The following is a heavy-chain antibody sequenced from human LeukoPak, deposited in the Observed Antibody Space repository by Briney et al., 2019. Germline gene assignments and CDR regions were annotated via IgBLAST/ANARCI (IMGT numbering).Heavy chain of an antibody. Sequence: SDTLSLTCTVSGGSISSGGYYWSWIRQHPGKGLEWIGYIYYSGSTYYNPSPKSRVTISVDTSKNQFSLKLSSVSAADTAVYYCARVAGPWATNHYYGMDVWGQGTTVTVSS. CDR1: GGSISSGGYY. J-gene: IGHJ6*02. CDR3: ARVAGPWATNHYYGMDV. CDR2: IYYSGST. V-gene: IGHV4-31*03. D-gene: IGHD5-12*01.